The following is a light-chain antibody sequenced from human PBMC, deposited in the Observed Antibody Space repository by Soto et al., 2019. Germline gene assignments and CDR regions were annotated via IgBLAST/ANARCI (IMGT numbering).Light chain of an antibody. CDR3: QQYGSSSWT. Sequence: EILLTQSPGTLSLSPGERATLSCRTSQSVSSSYLAWYQQQPGQAPRLLIYGASSRDTGIPDRFSGSGSGTDFTLTISSLEPEDFEVYYCQQYGSSSWTFGQGTKVDIK. CDR2: GAS. V-gene: IGKV3-20*01. CDR1: QSVSSSY. J-gene: IGKJ1*01.